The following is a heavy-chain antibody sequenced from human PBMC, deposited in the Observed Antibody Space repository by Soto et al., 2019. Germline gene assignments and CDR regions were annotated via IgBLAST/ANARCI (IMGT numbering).Heavy chain of an antibody. D-gene: IGHD5-18*01. CDR3: ARDLLRRNSYGFSYFDY. Sequence: EVQLVESGGGLVQPGGSLRLSCAASGFTFSSYSMNWVRQAPGKGLEWVSYISSSSSTIYYADSVKGRFTISRDNAKNSLYLQMNSLRDEDTAVYYCARDLLRRNSYGFSYFDYWGQGTLVTVSS. V-gene: IGHV3-48*02. CDR2: ISSSSSTI. J-gene: IGHJ4*02. CDR1: GFTFSSYS.